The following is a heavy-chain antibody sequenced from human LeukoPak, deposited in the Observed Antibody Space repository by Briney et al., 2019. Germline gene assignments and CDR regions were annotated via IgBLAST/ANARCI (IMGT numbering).Heavy chain of an antibody. V-gene: IGHV4-59*01. D-gene: IGHD6-13*01. CDR1: GGSISSYY. Sequence: SETLSLTCTVSGGSISSYYWSWIRQSPGMGLEWIGYIYYSGSTTYNPSLKSRVTISVDTSKNHFSLKLSSLTAADTAVYYCARGAGLNWFDPWGQGTLVTVSS. J-gene: IGHJ5*02. CDR2: IYYSGST. CDR3: ARGAGLNWFDP.